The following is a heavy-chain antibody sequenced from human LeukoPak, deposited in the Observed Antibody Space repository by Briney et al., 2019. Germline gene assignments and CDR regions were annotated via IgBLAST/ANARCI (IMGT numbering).Heavy chain of an antibody. J-gene: IGHJ6*02. D-gene: IGHD6-6*01. V-gene: IGHV7-4-1*02. Sequence: ASVKVSCKASGYTFTSYGISWVRQAPGQGLEWMGWINTNTGNPTYAQGFTGRFVFSLDTSVSTAYLQISSLKAEDTAVYYCARVVWSSSSEDYGMDVWGQGTTVTVSS. CDR2: INTNTGNP. CDR1: GYTFTSYG. CDR3: ARVVWSSSSEDYGMDV.